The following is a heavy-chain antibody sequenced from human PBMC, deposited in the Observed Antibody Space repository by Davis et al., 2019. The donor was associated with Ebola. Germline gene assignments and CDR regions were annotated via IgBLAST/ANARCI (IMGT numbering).Heavy chain of an antibody. J-gene: IGHJ6*02. Sequence: SETLSLTCAVSGGSISSGGYYWSWIRQHPGKGLEWIGYIYYSGSTYYNPSLKSRVTISVDTSKNQFSLKLSSVTAADTAVYYCARGPSFLGMDVWGQGTTVTVSS. CDR3: ARGPSFLGMDV. CDR2: IYYSGST. CDR1: GGSISSGGYY. V-gene: IGHV4-31*11.